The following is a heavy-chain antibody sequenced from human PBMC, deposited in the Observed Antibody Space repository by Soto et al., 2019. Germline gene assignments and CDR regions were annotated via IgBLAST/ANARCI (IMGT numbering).Heavy chain of an antibody. V-gene: IGHV4-34*01. CDR2: INHSGST. J-gene: IGHJ4*02. CDR3: ARHSSSWYYFDY. D-gene: IGHD6-13*01. CDR1: GGSFSGYY. Sequence: SETLSLTCAVYGGSFSGYYWSWIRQPPGKGLEWIGEINHSGSTNYDPSLKSRVTISVDTSKNQFSLKLSSVTAADTAVYYCARHSSSWYYFDYWVQGTLVTVSS.